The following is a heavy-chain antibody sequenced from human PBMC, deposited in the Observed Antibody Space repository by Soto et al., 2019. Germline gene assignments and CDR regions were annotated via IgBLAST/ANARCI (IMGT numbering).Heavy chain of an antibody. D-gene: IGHD3-10*01. V-gene: IGHV1-69*08. CDR1: GGTFSSYT. J-gene: IGHJ6*02. Sequence: QVQLVQSGAEVKKPGSSVKVSCKASGGTFSSYTISWVRQAPGQGLEWMGRIIPILGIANYAQKFQGRVRITADKSTSTAYMELSSLRSEDTAVYYCAREAWFGTPERYYAMDVWVQGTTVTVSS. CDR2: IIPILGIA. CDR3: AREAWFGTPERYYAMDV.